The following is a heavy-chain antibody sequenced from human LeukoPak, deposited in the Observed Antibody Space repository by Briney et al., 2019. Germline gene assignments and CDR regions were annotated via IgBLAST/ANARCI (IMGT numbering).Heavy chain of an antibody. CDR1: GFTFSSYS. Sequence: GGSLRLSCAASGFTFSSYSMNWVRQAPGKGLEWVSSISSSSSYIYYADSVKGRFTISRDNAKNSLFLQMNSLRAEDTAVYYCATAASDVGSMDYWGQGTLVTVSS. V-gene: IGHV3-21*01. CDR2: ISSSSSYI. J-gene: IGHJ4*02. D-gene: IGHD3-16*01. CDR3: ATAASDVGSMDY.